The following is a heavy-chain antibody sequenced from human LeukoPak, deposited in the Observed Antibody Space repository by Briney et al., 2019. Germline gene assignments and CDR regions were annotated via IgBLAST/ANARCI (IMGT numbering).Heavy chain of an antibody. CDR2: INQDRGEI. V-gene: IGHV3-7*01. Sequence: GGSLRLSCAASGFTFSNYWMTWVRQAPGKGLEWVASINQDRGEIHYVDSVRGRFTISRDNAKNSLSLQMNSLRVEDTAVFYCARDRGGTDDFWSGYYTGYFDYWGQGTLVTVSS. CDR1: GFTFSNYW. D-gene: IGHD3-3*01. CDR3: ARDRGGTDDFWSGYYTGYFDY. J-gene: IGHJ4*02.